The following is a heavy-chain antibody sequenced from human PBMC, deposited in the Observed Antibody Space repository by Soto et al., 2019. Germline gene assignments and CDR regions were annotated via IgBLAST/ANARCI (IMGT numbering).Heavy chain of an antibody. CDR3: ARDRFAHYYDSSGHDAFDI. CDR2: ISYDGSSK. V-gene: IGHV3-30-3*01. J-gene: IGHJ3*02. CDR1: GFTFSSYA. D-gene: IGHD3-22*01. Sequence: GGSLRLSCAASGFTFSSYAMHWVRQAPGKGLEWVAVISYDGSSKYYADSVKGRFTISRDNSKNTLYLQMNSLRAEDTAVYYCARDRFAHYYDSSGHDAFDIWGQGTMVTVSS.